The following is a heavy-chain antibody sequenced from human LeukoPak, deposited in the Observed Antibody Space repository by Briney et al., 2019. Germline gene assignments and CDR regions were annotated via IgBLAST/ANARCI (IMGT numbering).Heavy chain of an antibody. Sequence: SETLSLTCAVYGGSFSGYYWSSIRQPPGKGLEWIGEINHSASTNYNPSLKSRVTISVDTSKNQFSLKLSSVTAADTAVYYCARRSYNSPFRYWGQGTLVTVSS. J-gene: IGHJ4*02. V-gene: IGHV4-34*01. CDR2: INHSAST. D-gene: IGHD5-24*01. CDR1: GGSFSGYY. CDR3: ARRSYNSPFRY.